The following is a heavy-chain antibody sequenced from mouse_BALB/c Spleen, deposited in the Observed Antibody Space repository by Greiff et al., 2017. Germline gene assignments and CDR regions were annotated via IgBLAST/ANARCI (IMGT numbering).Heavy chain of an antibody. D-gene: IGHD1-1*01. V-gene: IGHV5-17*02. J-gene: IGHJ2*01. Sequence: EVQVVESGGGLVQPGGSRKLSCAASGFTFSSFGMHWVRQAPEKGLEWVAYISSGSSTIYYADTVKGRFTISRDNPKNTLFLQMTSLRSEDTAMYYCARHGSSLDYWGQGTTLTVSS. CDR1: GFTFSSFG. CDR3: ARHGSSLDY. CDR2: ISSGSSTI.